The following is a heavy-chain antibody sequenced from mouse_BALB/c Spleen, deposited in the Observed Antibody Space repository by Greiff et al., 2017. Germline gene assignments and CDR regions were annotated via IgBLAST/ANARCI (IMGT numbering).Heavy chain of an antibody. J-gene: IGHJ1*01. CDR2: IWAGGST. Sequence: QVQLKESGPGLVAPSQSLSITCTVSGFSLTSYGVHWVRQPPGKGLEWLGVIWAGGSTNYNSALMSRLSISKDNSKSQVFLKMNSLQTDDTAMYYCARDRNYRYEYFDVWGAGTTVTVSS. CDR1: GFSLTSYG. V-gene: IGHV2-9*02. CDR3: ARDRNYRYEYFDV. D-gene: IGHD2-14*01.